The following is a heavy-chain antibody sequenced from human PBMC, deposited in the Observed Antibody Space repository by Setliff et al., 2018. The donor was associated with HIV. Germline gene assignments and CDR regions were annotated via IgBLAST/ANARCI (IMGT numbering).Heavy chain of an antibody. CDR3: AAVPWGHSSLIIDH. J-gene: IGHJ4*02. CDR2: IGGHGSII. D-gene: IGHD3-16*01. Sequence: GSLRLSFAASGLIFSSYEMNWVRQAPGKGLEWISFIGGHGSIIHYADSVKGRFTISRDNAKNSVYLQMHSLRVEDTAVYYCAAVPWGHSSLIIDHWGQGTPVTVSS. V-gene: IGHV3-48*03. CDR1: GLIFSSYE.